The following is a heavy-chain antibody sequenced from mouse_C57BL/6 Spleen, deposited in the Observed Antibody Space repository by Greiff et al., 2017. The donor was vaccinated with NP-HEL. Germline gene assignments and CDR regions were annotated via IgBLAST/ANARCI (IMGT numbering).Heavy chain of an antibody. CDR2: ISYDGSN. V-gene: IGHV3-6*01. Sequence: EVKLQESGPGLVKPSQSLSLTCSVTGYSITSGYYWNWIRQFPGNKLEWMGYISYDGSNNYNPSLKNRISITRDTSKNQFFLKLNSVTTEDTATYYCARDGNYRAWFAYWGQGTLVTVSA. CDR1: GYSITSGYY. CDR3: ARDGNYRAWFAY. J-gene: IGHJ3*01. D-gene: IGHD2-1*01.